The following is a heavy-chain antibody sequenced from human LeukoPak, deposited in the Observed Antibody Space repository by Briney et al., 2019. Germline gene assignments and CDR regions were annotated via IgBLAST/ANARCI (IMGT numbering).Heavy chain of an antibody. D-gene: IGHD3-10*01. J-gene: IGHJ4*02. CDR1: GYTFTGYY. CDR3: ARASMVRGVIITKSSGSLPPGY. CDR2: INPNSGGT. V-gene: IGHV1-2*02. Sequence: HRASVKVSCKASGYTFTGYYMHWVRQAPGQGLEWMGWINPNSGGTNYAQKFRGRVTMTRDTSISTAYMELSRLRSDNTAVYYCARASMVRGVIITKSSGSLPPGYWGQGTLVTVSS.